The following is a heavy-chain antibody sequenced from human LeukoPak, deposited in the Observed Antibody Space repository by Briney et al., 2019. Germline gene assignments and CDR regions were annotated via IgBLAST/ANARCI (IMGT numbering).Heavy chain of an antibody. CDR2: IYYSGSP. J-gene: IGHJ5*02. CDR1: GRPLSSGGYY. Sequence: SETLSLTCTLSGRPLSSGGYYWSWIRQHPGKGLEWIGYIYYSGSPHYNLSLKTRDTISLHTHKNQFSLKLSSVTAADTAVYYCARDLSSSRRWFDPWGQGPGVTVSS. V-gene: IGHV4-31*03. CDR3: ARDLSSSRRWFDP. D-gene: IGHD6-13*01.